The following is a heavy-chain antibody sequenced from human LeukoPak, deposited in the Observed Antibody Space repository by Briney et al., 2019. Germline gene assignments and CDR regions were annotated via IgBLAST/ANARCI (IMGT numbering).Heavy chain of an antibody. D-gene: IGHD6-13*01. V-gene: IGHV3-23*01. CDR3: ARDEGAAALDY. CDR2: LTGSGGHT. Sequence: GGSLRLSCAASGFTFSTYAMSWVRQAPGKGVEWVSALTGSGGHTYYADSVKGRFTVSRDNSKNMLDMQMNSLRAEDTAVYYCARDEGAAALDYWGQGTLVTVSS. CDR1: GFTFSTYA. J-gene: IGHJ4*02.